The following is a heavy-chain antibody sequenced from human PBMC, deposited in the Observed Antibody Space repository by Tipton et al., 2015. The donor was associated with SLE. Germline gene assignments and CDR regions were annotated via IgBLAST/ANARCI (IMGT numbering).Heavy chain of an antibody. CDR2: INHSGDT. CDR1: GGSFSGYY. J-gene: IGHJ4*02. CDR3: SCRLAARRSPLIPFDY. V-gene: IGHV4-34*01. Sequence: TLSLTCVVYGGSFSGYYWSWIRQSPEKGLEWIGEINHSGDTNYSPSLKSRVTISADRSKNQFSLKLNSVTAADTAVYYCSCRLAARRSPLIPFDYWGQGTLVIVSS. D-gene: IGHD6-6*01.